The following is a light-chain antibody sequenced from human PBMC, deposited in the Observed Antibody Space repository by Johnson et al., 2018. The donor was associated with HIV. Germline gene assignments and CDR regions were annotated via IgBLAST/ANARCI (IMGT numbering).Light chain of an antibody. CDR3: GPWDTSLSSGGV. J-gene: IGLJ1*01. CDR1: SSNIGNNY. V-gene: IGLV1-51*02. CDR2: ENS. Sequence: QSVLTQPPSVSAAPGQKVTISCSGSSSNIGNNYVSWYQQLPGTAPKLLIYENSKRPSGIPDRFSGSKSGTSATLGITGLQTGDEAAYYCGPWDTSLSSGGVFGSGTKVTVL.